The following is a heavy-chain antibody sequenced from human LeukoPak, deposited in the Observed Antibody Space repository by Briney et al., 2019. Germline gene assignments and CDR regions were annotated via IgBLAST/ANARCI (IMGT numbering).Heavy chain of an antibody. CDR3: ARMFGVVIMGTGYFDY. CDR2: INHSGST. D-gene: IGHD3-3*01. V-gene: IGHV4-34*01. Sequence: SETLSLTCAVYGGSFSGYYWSWIRQPPGKGLEWIGEINHSGSTNYNPSLTSRVAISLDTSKNQFSLKLSSVTAADTAVYYCARMFGVVIMGTGYFDYWGQGILVTVSS. J-gene: IGHJ4*02. CDR1: GGSFSGYY.